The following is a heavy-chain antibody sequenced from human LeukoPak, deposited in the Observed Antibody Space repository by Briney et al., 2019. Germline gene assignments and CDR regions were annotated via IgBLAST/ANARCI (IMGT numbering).Heavy chain of an antibody. J-gene: IGHJ4*02. CDR2: IYYSGSA. Sequence: SETLSLTCTVSGVSISSYYWSWIRQPPGKGLEWIGYIYYSGSANYNPSPKSRVIISVDTSENHFSLKLSSVTAADAAVYYCARDKSGGSRLDSWGQGTLVTVSS. CDR3: ARDKSGGSRLDS. V-gene: IGHV4-59*01. D-gene: IGHD3-16*01. CDR1: GVSISSYY.